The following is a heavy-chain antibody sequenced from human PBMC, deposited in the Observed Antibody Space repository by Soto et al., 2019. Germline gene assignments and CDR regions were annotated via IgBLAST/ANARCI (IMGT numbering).Heavy chain of an antibody. V-gene: IGHV4-34*01. D-gene: IGHD4-17*01. Sequence: QVQLQQWGAGLLKPSETLSLTCAVYGGSFSGYYWSWIRQPPGKGLEWIGEINHSGSTNYNPSLKSRVTISVDTSKNQFSLKLSSVTAADTAVYYCARGPEGDRMTTVTTGDYWGQGTLVTVSS. CDR1: GGSFSGYY. CDR3: ARGPEGDRMTTVTTGDY. CDR2: INHSGST. J-gene: IGHJ4*02.